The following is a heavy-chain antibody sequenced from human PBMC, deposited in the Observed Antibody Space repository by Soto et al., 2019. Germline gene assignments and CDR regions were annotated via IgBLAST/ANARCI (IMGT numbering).Heavy chain of an antibody. CDR1: GFTFSSYA. J-gene: IGHJ6*04. Sequence: GGSLRFSCAASGFTFSSYAMSWVRQAPGKGLEWVSAISGSGGSTYYADSVKGRFTISRDNSKNTLYLQMNSLRAEDTAVYYCAKGAAAFSMGLMDVWGKGTTVTVSS. CDR3: AKGAAAFSMGLMDV. V-gene: IGHV3-23*01. CDR2: ISGSGGST. D-gene: IGHD2-2*01.